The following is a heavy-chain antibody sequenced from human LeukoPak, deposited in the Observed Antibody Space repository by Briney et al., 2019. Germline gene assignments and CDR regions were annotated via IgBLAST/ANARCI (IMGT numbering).Heavy chain of an antibody. CDR1: GGSFSGYY. J-gene: IGHJ4*02. D-gene: IGHD3-22*01. CDR2: IYYSGST. CDR3: ARVGYDSSGYPSEFDY. Sequence: PSETLSLTCAVYGGSFSGYYWSWIRQPPGKGLEWIGYIYYSGSTNYNPSLKSRVTISVDTSKNQFSLKLSSVTAADTAVYYCARVGYDSSGYPSEFDYWGQGTLVTVSS. V-gene: IGHV4-59*01.